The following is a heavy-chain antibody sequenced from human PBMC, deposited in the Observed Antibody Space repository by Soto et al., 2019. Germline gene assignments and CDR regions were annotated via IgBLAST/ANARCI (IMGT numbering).Heavy chain of an antibody. CDR1: GFTVSSNY. J-gene: IGHJ4*02. D-gene: IGHD5-18*01. V-gene: IGHV3-53*01. CDR2: IYSGGST. CDR3: ARGDSYGYFDY. Sequence: LRLSCAASGFTVSSNYMSWARQAPGKGLEWVSVIYSGGSTYYADSVKGRFTISRDNSKNTLYLQMNSLRAEDTAVYYCARGDSYGYFDYWGQGTLVTVSS.